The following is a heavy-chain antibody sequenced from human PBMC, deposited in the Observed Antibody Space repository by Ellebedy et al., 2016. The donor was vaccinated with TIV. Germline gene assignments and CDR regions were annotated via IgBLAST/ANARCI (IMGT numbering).Heavy chain of an antibody. J-gene: IGHJ5*02. D-gene: IGHD1/OR15-1a*01. Sequence: ASVKVSCKASGYTFTGYYTHWVRQVPGQGLEWMGWINPNSGGTKYAQNFQGWVTMTRDTSISTAYIELSRLTSDDTAMYYCARDGNMHSDPFDPWGQGTLVTVSS. CDR2: INPNSGGT. CDR1: GYTFTGYY. V-gene: IGHV1-2*04. CDR3: ARDGNMHSDPFDP.